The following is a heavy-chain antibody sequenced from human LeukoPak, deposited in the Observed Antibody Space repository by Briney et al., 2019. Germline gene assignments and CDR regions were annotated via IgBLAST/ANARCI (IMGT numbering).Heavy chain of an antibody. J-gene: IGHJ4*02. CDR1: GFIFNNYA. D-gene: IGHD1-26*01. Sequence: PGGSLRLSCAASGFIFNNYAMSWVRQAPGKGLEWVGRIKSKTDGGTTDYAAPVKGRFTISRDDSKNTLYLQMNSLTAEDTAVYYCAILVGASSSGDYFDYWGQGTLVTVSS. V-gene: IGHV3-15*01. CDR2: IKSKTDGGTT. CDR3: AILVGASSSGDYFDY.